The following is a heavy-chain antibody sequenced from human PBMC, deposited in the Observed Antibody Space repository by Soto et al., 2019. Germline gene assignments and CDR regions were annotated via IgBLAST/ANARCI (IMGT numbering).Heavy chain of an antibody. J-gene: IGHJ4*02. CDR2: THYSGST. CDR1: GGSISTYY. V-gene: IGHV4-59*01. CDR3: ARHLSSSTSDIDF. Sequence: SETLSLTCSVSGGSISTYYWTWIRQPPGKGLEWIGYTHYSGSTTYNPSLKSRVTMLIDTSKDQFSLKLTSVTTADTAVYYCARHLSSSTSDIDFWGQGTQVTVSS. D-gene: IGHD2-2*01.